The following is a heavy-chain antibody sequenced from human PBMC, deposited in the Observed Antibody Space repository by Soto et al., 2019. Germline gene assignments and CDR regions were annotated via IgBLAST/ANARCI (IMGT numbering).Heavy chain of an antibody. J-gene: IGHJ5*02. CDR3: AREIVTAGGNNYFDP. D-gene: IGHD2-21*02. V-gene: IGHV4-4*01. CDR2: VYHTGDT. Sequence: PGRGLEWIGNVYHTGDTNFNPSLQSRVTFSVDKSNNQFSLRLTSVTAADTAVYFCAREIVTAGGNNYFDPWGPRTLVTVSS.